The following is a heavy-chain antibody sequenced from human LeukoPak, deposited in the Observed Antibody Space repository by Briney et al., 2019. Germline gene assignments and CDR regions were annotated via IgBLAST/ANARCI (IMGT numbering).Heavy chain of an antibody. CDR3: AREIDTVVAATSDYFDY. D-gene: IGHD2-15*01. Sequence: SVKVSCTASGGTFSSYAISWVRQAPGQGLEWMGRIIPILGIANYAQKFQGRVTITADKSTSTAYMELSSLRSGDTAVYYCAREIDTVVAATSDYFDYWGQGTLVTVSS. CDR2: IIPILGIA. V-gene: IGHV1-69*04. J-gene: IGHJ4*02. CDR1: GGTFSSYA.